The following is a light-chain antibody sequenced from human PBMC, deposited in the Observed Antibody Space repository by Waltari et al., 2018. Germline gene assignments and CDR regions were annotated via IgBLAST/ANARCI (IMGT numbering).Light chain of an antibody. V-gene: IGLV1-36*01. CDR2: GI. J-gene: IGLJ3*02. CDR3: STWDHSLNGRV. Sequence: QSALNQDASVSGTVGQKVTLSCTGNNNTIGTYGVGWYQQISHGPPKSVMFGISLPSGIPDRFSGSKSGTTASLTISGLQPEDEGDYFCSTWDHSLNGRVFGGGTKLTVL. CDR1: NNTIGTYG.